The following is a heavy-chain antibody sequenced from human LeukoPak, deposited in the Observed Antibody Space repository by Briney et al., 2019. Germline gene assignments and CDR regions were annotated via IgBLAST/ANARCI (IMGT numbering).Heavy chain of an antibody. CDR3: ARDRELGY. CDR2: FYHNRGA. J-gene: IGHJ4*02. D-gene: IGHD1-26*01. V-gene: IGHV4-59*01. Sequence: SETLSLTCTVSGGSISGYYWSWSRQPPGKGVEWIGNFYHNRGAWYKSSLKSRVTTSVDTSKNEFSLKLTSVTAADTAVYYCARDRELGYWGQGTLVTVSS. CDR1: GGSISGYY.